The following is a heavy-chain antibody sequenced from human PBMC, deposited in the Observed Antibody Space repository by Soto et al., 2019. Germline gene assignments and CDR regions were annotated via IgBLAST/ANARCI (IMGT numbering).Heavy chain of an antibody. V-gene: IGHV3-23*01. Sequence: GGSLRLSSRGSGFTFSDFAMNSVRQTPNKGLEWVSTMTGSGDTRYYAESVKGRFTISRDNSKNTLFLHMTALRADDTAIYFCAKQVYGGNPSPFGSWGQGTLVTVSS. CDR1: GFTFSDFA. CDR2: MTGSGDTR. D-gene: IGHD4-17*01. J-gene: IGHJ4*02. CDR3: AKQVYGGNPSPFGS.